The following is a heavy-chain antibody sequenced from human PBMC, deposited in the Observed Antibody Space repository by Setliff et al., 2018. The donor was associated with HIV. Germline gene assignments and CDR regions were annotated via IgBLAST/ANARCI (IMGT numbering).Heavy chain of an antibody. CDR1: GYTFTSFD. Sequence: ASVKVSCKASGYTFTSFDINWVRQATGQGLEWMGWMNPNSGNSGFAQKFQGRVTMTRNSSISTAYMELSSLRFDDTAVYYCARATGAADLWGQGTKVTVSS. CDR3: ARATGAADL. J-gene: IGHJ5*02. CDR2: MNPNSGNS. D-gene: IGHD6-13*01. V-gene: IGHV1-8*01.